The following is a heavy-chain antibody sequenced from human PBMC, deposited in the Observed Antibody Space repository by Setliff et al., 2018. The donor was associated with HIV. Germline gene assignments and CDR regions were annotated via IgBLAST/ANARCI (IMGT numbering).Heavy chain of an antibody. CDR1: GFIFNGYG. V-gene: IGHV3-30*18. J-gene: IGHJ6*03. CDR2: ISYDGINK. CDR3: AKDPEYSSSYYFFYMDV. Sequence: GESLRLSCAVSGFIFNGYGMHWVRQAPGKGLEWVAVISYDGINKYYADSVKGRFTISRDNSKNTLYLQMNSLRAEDTAVYYCAKDPEYSSSYYFFYMDVWGKGTTVTVSS. D-gene: IGHD6-6*01.